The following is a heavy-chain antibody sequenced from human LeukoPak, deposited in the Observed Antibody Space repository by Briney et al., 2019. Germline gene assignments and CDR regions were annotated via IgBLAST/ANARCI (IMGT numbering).Heavy chain of an antibody. CDR3: ARRGRITIFGVVPNWFDP. Sequence: SETLSLTCAVYGGSFSGYYWSWTRQPPGKGLEWIGEINHSGSTNYNPSLKSRVTIPVDTSKNQFSLKLSSVTAADTAVYYCARRGRITIFGVVPNWFDPWGQGTLVTVSS. D-gene: IGHD3-3*01. CDR2: INHSGST. CDR1: GGSFSGYY. J-gene: IGHJ5*02. V-gene: IGHV4-34*01.